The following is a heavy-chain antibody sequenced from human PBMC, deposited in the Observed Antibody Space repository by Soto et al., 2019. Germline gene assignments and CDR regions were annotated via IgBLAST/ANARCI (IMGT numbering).Heavy chain of an antibody. Sequence: QVQPVESGGGVVQPGRSLRLSCVGSGFPFWHYGMHWVRQAPGKGLEWVAVIWSDGKKESYADFVKGRFAISRDNFKDTLYLQMNSLRAEDTAVYYCARDRDGGWFHMDVWGQGTTVTVSS. V-gene: IGHV3-33*01. CDR2: IWSDGKKE. CDR1: GFPFWHYG. J-gene: IGHJ6*02. CDR3: ARDRDGGWFHMDV. D-gene: IGHD6-19*01.